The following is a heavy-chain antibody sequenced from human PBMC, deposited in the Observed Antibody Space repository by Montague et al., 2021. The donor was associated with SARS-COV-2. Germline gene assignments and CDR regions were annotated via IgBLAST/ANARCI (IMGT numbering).Heavy chain of an antibody. J-gene: IGHJ4*02. CDR3: VRDPAPSGSGTFYDY. CDR2: VYYSRSS. CDR1: GDSVSHGF. Sequence: SETLSLTCTVSGDSVSHGFCTWIRQPPGKGLEWIGYVYYSRSSSXNPSLRGRVSIAVDTSKNQFSLRLSTVTAADTAIYYCVRDPAPSGSGTFYDYWGQGTLVAVSS. V-gene: IGHV4-59*02. D-gene: IGHD1-26*01.